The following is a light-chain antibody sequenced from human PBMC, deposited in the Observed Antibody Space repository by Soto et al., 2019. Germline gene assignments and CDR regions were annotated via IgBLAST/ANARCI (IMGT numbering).Light chain of an antibody. CDR1: QSLLHSNGYNY. Sequence: DIVMTQSPLSLPVTPGEPASISCRSSQSLLHSNGYNYLDWYLQKPGQSPQLLIYLGSNRASGVPDRFSGSGSGTDFTLKISRVEAEDVGVYYCMHALQPPRTFGPGTKVDIK. V-gene: IGKV2-28*01. J-gene: IGKJ3*01. CDR2: LGS. CDR3: MHALQPPRT.